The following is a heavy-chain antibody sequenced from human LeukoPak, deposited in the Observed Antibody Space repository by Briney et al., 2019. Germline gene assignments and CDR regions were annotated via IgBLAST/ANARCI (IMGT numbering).Heavy chain of an antibody. V-gene: IGHV1-46*01. CDR2: INPSEGST. D-gene: IGHD1-26*01. CDR3: ASEGAYSGSYPPGY. Sequence: ASVKVSCKASGCTFTSYYMHWVRQAPGQGLEWMGIINPSEGSTCYAQKFQGRVTMVSDTATSTIYMELSSLRCEDTAVYYCASEGAYSGSYPPGYWGQGTLVTVSS. J-gene: IGHJ4*02. CDR1: GCTFTSYY.